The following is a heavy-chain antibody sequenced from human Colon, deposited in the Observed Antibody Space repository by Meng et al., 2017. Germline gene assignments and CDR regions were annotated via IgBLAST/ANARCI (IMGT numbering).Heavy chain of an antibody. V-gene: IGHV3-15*01. CDR2: IKSKTDGGTT. Sequence: GGPLRLSCAASGFTFSNAWMSWVRQAPGKGLEWVGRIKSKTDGGTTDYAAPVKGRFTISRDDSKNTLYLQMNSLKTEDTAVYYCTTVPTYYYDSSGYYYVHWGQGTLVTVSS. CDR3: TTVPTYYYDSSGYYYVH. CDR1: GFTFSNAW. J-gene: IGHJ4*02. D-gene: IGHD3-22*01.